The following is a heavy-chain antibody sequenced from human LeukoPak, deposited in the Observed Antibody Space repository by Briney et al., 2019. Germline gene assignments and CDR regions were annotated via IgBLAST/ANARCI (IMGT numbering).Heavy chain of an antibody. CDR3: AKVHGYDFLDY. CDR2: ISYDGSNK. CDR1: GFTFSSYG. D-gene: IGHD5-12*01. J-gene: IGHJ4*02. V-gene: IGHV3-30*18. Sequence: GSLRLSCAASGFTFSSYGMHWVRQAPGKGLEWVAVISYDGSNKYYADSVKGRFTISRDNSKNTLYLQMNSLRAEDTAVYYCAKVHGYDFLDYWGQGTLVTVSS.